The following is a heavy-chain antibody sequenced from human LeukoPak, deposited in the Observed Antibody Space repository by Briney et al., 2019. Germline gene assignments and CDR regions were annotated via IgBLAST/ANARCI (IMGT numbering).Heavy chain of an antibody. V-gene: IGHV4-39*01. D-gene: IGHD5-18*01. Sequence: SGTLSLTCTVSGDSISSSRYYWPWVRQPPGKGLEWIGSINYSGTTYYNPSLRSRVTISVGTSKNQFSLKLSSVTAADTAIYYCARLRYSQPIYYYMDVWGKGTTVTVSS. CDR3: ARLRYSQPIYYYMDV. CDR1: GDSISSSRYY. J-gene: IGHJ6*03. CDR2: INYSGTT.